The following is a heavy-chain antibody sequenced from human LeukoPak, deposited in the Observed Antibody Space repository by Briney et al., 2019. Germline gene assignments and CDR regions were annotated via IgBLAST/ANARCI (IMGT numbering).Heavy chain of an antibody. CDR3: ASSGFYHFDY. D-gene: IGHD3-22*01. J-gene: IGHJ4*02. Sequence: GGSLRLSCAASGFTFSSYGMSWVRQAPGKGLEWVSAISGSGGSTYYADSVKGRFTISRDNSKNTLYLQMNSLRAEDTAVYYCASSGFYHFDYWGQGTLVTVSS. CDR2: ISGSGGST. V-gene: IGHV3-23*01. CDR1: GFTFSSYG.